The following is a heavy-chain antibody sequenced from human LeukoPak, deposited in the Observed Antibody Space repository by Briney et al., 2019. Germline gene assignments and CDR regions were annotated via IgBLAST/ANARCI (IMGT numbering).Heavy chain of an antibody. CDR1: GYSISSGYY. Sequence: PSETLSFTCTVSGYSISSGYYWGWIRQPPGKGLEWIGSIYHSGSTYYNPSLKSRVTISVDTSKNQFSLKLSSVTAADTAVYYCARDPYSSSWYWFDPWGQGTLVTVSS. J-gene: IGHJ5*02. CDR2: IYHSGST. CDR3: ARDPYSSSWYWFDP. D-gene: IGHD6-13*01. V-gene: IGHV4-38-2*02.